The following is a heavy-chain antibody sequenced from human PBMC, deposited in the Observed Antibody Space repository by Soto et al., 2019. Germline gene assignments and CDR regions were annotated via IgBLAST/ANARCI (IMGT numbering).Heavy chain of an antibody. CDR1: GYXFTSYL. V-gene: IGHV5-51*01. D-gene: IGHD2-2*01. Sequence: PXEXLKISCTCVGYXFTSYLLGWVRHMPGKGLELIGIIYPGDSDTRYSPSFQGQVTISADKSITTASLKWSSLKASETAMYYCARGYCTTTICDPWFDPWGQGTLLTVSP. CDR2: IYPGDSDT. J-gene: IGHJ5*02. CDR3: ARGYCTTTICDPWFDP.